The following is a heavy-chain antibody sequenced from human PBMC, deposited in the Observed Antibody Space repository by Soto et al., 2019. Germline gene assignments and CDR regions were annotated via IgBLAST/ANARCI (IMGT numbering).Heavy chain of an antibody. V-gene: IGHV1-46*03. J-gene: IGHJ6*03. CDR2: INPSGGST. CDR3: ARDYSSSSGLDFSYYYYMDV. D-gene: IGHD6-6*01. CDR1: GYTFTSYY. Sequence: GASVQVSSKASGYTFTSYYMHWVRQAPGQGLEWMGIINPSGGSTSYAQKFQGRVTMTRDTSTSTVYVELSSLRSEDTAVYYCARDYSSSSGLDFSYYYYMDVWGKGTTVTVSS.